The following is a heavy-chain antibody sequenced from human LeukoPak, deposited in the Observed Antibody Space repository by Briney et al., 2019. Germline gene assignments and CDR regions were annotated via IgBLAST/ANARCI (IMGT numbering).Heavy chain of an antibody. CDR3: ARETKDIYSPSWGLYDTYYYIDA. CDR2: ISSSGST. Sequence: SETLSLTCTVSSDSINSNFHYWTWIRQPAGKGLEWIGRISSSGSTTYNPSLMSRATITLDTSKNSFSLKVTSVTAAGTAVYFCARETKDIYSPSWGLYDTYYYIDAWGTGTTVNVAS. CDR1: SDSINSNFHY. J-gene: IGHJ6*03. D-gene: IGHD5/OR15-5a*01. V-gene: IGHV4-61*02.